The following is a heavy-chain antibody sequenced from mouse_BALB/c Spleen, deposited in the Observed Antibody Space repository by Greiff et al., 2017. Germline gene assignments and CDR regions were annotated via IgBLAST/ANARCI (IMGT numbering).Heavy chain of an antibody. V-gene: IGHV1-82*01. CDR3: ATFYYGNYWFAY. J-gene: IGHJ3*01. CDR2: IYPGDGDT. D-gene: IGHD2-1*01. Sequence: QVQLQQSGPELVKPGASVKISCKASGYAFSSSWMNWVKQRPGQGLEWIGRIYPGDGDTNYNGKFKGKATLTADKSSSTAYMQLSSLTSVDSAVYFCATFYYGNYWFAYWGQGTLVTVSA. CDR1: GYAFSSSW.